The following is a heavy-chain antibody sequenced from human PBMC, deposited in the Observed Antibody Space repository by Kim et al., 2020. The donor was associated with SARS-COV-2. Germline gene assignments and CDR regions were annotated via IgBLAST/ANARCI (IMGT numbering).Heavy chain of an antibody. CDR1: GGSISSYY. J-gene: IGHJ4*02. V-gene: IGHV4-59*01. CDR2: SYYSGST. CDR3: ARGFVYLGSGSYQDY. D-gene: IGHD3-10*01. Sequence: SETLSLTCTVSGGSISSYYWSWIRQPPGKGLEWIGYSYYSGSTNYNPSLKSRVTISVDTSKNQFSLKLSSVTAADTAVYYCARGFVYLGSGSYQDYWGQGTLVTVSS.